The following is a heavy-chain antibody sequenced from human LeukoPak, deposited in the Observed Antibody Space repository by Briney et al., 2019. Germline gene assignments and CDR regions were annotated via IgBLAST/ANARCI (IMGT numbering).Heavy chain of an antibody. J-gene: IGHJ6*02. D-gene: IGHD3-22*01. V-gene: IGHV4-34*01. CDR2: INHSGST. CDR3: ARGRSGYYIMNYYYYGMDV. Sequence: SETLSLTCAVYGGSFSGYYWSWIRQPPGKGLEWIGEINHSGSTNYNPSLKSRVTISVDTSKNQFSLKLSSVTAADTAVYYCARGRSGYYIMNYYYYGMDVWGLGTTVTVSS. CDR1: GGSFSGYY.